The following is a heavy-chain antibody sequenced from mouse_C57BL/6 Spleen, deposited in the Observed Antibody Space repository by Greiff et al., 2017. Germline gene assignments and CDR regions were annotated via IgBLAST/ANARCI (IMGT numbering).Heavy chain of an antibody. Sequence: QVQLQQPGAELVRPGSSVKLSCKASGYTFTSYWMHWVKQRPIQGLEWIGNIDPSDSETTYTQKFKDKATLTVDKSSSTAYMQLISLTSEDSAVYYCAKGGNPYAMDYWGQGTSVTVSS. V-gene: IGHV1-52*01. D-gene: IGHD2-1*01. CDR3: AKGGNPYAMDY. CDR2: IDPSDSET. J-gene: IGHJ4*01. CDR1: GYTFTSYW.